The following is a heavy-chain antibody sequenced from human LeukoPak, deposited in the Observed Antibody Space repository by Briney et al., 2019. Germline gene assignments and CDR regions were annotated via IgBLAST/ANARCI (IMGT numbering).Heavy chain of an antibody. Sequence: SQTLSLTCTVSGGSISSGGYYWSWIRQPPGKGLEWIGEINHSGSTNYNPSLKSRVTISVDTSKNQFSLKLSSVTAADTAVYYCARSDRVGAKAIRYWGQGTLVTVSS. J-gene: IGHJ4*02. V-gene: IGHV4-30-2*01. CDR1: GGSISSGGYY. CDR2: INHSGST. D-gene: IGHD1-26*01. CDR3: ARSDRVGAKAIRY.